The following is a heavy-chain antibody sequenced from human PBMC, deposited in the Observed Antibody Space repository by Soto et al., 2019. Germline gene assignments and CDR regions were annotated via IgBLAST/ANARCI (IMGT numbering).Heavy chain of an antibody. D-gene: IGHD5-12*01. CDR1: GYSFTGYW. CDR3: ARQLEGDGYNLGY. CDR2: IYPGDSDT. Sequence: GESLKISCTGSGYSFTGYWIGWVRQMPGKGLEWMGIIYPGDSDTRYSPSFQGQVTISADKSISTAYLQWSSLKASDTAMYYCARQLEGDGYNLGYWGQGTLVTVSS. J-gene: IGHJ4*02. V-gene: IGHV5-51*01.